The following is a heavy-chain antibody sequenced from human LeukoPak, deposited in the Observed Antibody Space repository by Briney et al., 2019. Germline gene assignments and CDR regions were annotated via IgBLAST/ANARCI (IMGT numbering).Heavy chain of an antibody. CDR1: GFTFNSYT. CDR3: ARNWNFLDS. Sequence: GGSLRLSCAASGFTFNSYTMNWVRQAPGKGLEWVSSITTTSSYMYYADSLKGRFTISRDNTNNSLYLQMNSLRAEDTAVYYCARNWNFLDSWGQGTLVTVSS. D-gene: IGHD1-7*01. V-gene: IGHV3-21*01. J-gene: IGHJ4*02. CDR2: ITTTSSYM.